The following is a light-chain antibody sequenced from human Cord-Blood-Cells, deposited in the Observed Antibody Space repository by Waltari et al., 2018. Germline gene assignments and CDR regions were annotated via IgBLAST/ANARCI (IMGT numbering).Light chain of an antibody. CDR1: SSDVGCYNY. CDR2: DVS. Sequence: QSALTQPASVSGSPGQSITISCTGTSSDVGCYNYVSWYQQHPGKAPKLMIYDVSNRPSGVSNRCSGSKSGNTASLTISGLQAEDEADYYCSSYTSSSTLYVFGTGTKVTVL. V-gene: IGLV2-14*01. CDR3: SSYTSSSTLYV. J-gene: IGLJ1*01.